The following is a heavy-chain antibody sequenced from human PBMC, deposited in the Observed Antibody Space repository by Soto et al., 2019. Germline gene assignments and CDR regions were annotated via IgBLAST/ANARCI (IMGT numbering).Heavy chain of an antibody. CDR2: IYHSVST. V-gene: IGHV4-4*02. Sequence: QVQLQESGPGLVKPSGTLSLTCAVSGGSISSSNWWSWVRQPPGKGLEGIGEIYHSVSTNYNPSLKRRVTISVAKSKNQFSLKLSSVTAADTAVYYCARDRGGVEFDYWGQGTLVNVSS. CDR3: ARDRGGVEFDY. CDR1: GGSISSSNW. J-gene: IGHJ4*02. D-gene: IGHD3-16*01.